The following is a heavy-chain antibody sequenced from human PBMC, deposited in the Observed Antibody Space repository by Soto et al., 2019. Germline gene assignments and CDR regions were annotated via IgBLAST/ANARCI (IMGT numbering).Heavy chain of an antibody. CDR2: IFWYDET. CDR1: GFSLSKARMG. V-gene: IGHV2-26*01. J-gene: IGHJ4*02. D-gene: IGHD1-26*01. CDR3: ARALREGLPIYYFDS. Sequence: QVTLKESGPVLVKPTETLTLTCTVSGFSLSKARMGVSWIRQPPGKALEWLAHIFWYDETYYNTSLKSRLTISRDTSKSQLVLTMTNVDPVDTGTYYCARALREGLPIYYFDSWGQGTLVTVSS.